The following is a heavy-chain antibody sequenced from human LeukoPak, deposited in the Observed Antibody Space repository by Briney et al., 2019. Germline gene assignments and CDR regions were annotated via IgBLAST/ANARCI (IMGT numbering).Heavy chain of an antibody. CDR1: GGSISSYS. D-gene: IGHD5-12*01. Sequence: SETLSLTCTVSGGSISSYSWSWIRQPPGKGLEWIGSMHYSGSVNYNPSLKSRVTMSVDTSKNQFSLRLSSVTAADTAVYYCARHGGETIVAMILHAFDIWGQGTMVTVSS. CDR2: MHYSGSV. J-gene: IGHJ3*02. V-gene: IGHV4-59*08. CDR3: ARHGGETIVAMILHAFDI.